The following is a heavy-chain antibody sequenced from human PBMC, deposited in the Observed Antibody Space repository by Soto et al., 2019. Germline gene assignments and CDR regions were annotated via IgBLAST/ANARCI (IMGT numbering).Heavy chain of an antibody. V-gene: IGHV4-31*03. D-gene: IGHD6-13*01. Sequence: SETLSLTCTVSGGSISIGGYYLSWIRQHPGKGLEWIGYIYYSGSTYYNPSLKSRVTISVDTSKNQFSLKLSSVTAADTAVYYCARRLQLVRGRNWFDPWGKGTRVTVSS. CDR3: ARRLQLVRGRNWFDP. CDR1: GGSISIGGYY. CDR2: IYYSGST. J-gene: IGHJ5*02.